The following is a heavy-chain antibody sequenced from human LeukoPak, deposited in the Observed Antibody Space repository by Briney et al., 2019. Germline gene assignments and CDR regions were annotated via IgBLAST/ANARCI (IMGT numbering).Heavy chain of an antibody. D-gene: IGHD3-9*01. CDR3: ARVRDRYFEALDY. CDR2: ISGDGGST. V-gene: IGHV3-23*01. CDR1: GFTFNNYV. J-gene: IGHJ4*02. Sequence: GGSLRLSCAASGFTFNNYVMSWVRQAQGKGLEWVSSISGDGGSTYYADSVKGRFTISRDNSKSTLYLQMNSLRAEDTAVYYCARVRDRYFEALDYWGQGTLVTVSS.